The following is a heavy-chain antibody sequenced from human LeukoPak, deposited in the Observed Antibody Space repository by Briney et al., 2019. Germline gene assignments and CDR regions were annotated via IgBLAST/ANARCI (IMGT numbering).Heavy chain of an antibody. CDR2: IYYSGST. CDR3: GAYRPRLQLRYFDPPNWFDP. V-gene: IGHV4-39*01. CDR1: GGSISSSSYY. D-gene: IGHD3-9*01. Sequence: SETLSLTCTVSGGSISSSSYYWGWIRQPPGKGLEWIGSIYYSGSTYYNPSLKSRVTISVDTSRNQFSLKLSSVTAADTAVYYCGAYRPRLQLRYFDPPNWFDPWGQGTLVTVSS. J-gene: IGHJ5*02.